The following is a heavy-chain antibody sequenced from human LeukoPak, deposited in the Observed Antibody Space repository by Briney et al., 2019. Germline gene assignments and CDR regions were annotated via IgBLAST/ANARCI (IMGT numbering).Heavy chain of an antibody. V-gene: IGHV1-69*13. CDR1: VCTFSSYA. Sequence: ASVKVSCKASVCTFSSYAISWVRQAPGQGLEWMGGIIPIFGTANYAQKFQGRVTITADESTSTAYMELSSLRSEDTAVYYCAGAYYYDSSGYYCFDYWGQGTLVTVSS. D-gene: IGHD3-22*01. CDR2: IIPIFGTA. CDR3: AGAYYYDSSGYYCFDY. J-gene: IGHJ4*02.